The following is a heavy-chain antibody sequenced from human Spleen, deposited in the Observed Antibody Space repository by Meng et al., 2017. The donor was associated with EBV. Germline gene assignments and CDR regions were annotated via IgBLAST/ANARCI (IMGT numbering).Heavy chain of an antibody. CDR2: INHSGST. J-gene: IGHJ4*02. D-gene: IGHD6-19*01. CDR1: GGSFSGYY. Sequence: GQRQEWGAGLLKPSETLSVTCAVYGGSFSGYYWSWIRQPPGKGLQWIGGINHSGSTNYNPSLKSRVTISVDTSKNQFSLKLSSVTAADTAVYYCARGLQQGLAPEEFDSWGQGTLVTVSS. CDR3: ARGLQQGLAPEEFDS. V-gene: IGHV4-34*01.